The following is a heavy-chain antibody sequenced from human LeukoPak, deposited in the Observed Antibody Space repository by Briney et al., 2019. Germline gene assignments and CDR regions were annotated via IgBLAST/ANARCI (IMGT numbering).Heavy chain of an antibody. J-gene: IGHJ4*02. CDR2: INWNGGST. CDR3: ARGYCSSTSCYFDY. Sequence: GGSLRLSCAASGFTFDDYGMSWVRQAPGKGLEWVSGINWNGGSTGYADSVKGRFTISRDNAKNSLYLQMNSLRAEDTALYYCARGYCSSTSCYFDYWGQETLVTVSS. V-gene: IGHV3-20*04. D-gene: IGHD2-2*01. CDR1: GFTFDDYG.